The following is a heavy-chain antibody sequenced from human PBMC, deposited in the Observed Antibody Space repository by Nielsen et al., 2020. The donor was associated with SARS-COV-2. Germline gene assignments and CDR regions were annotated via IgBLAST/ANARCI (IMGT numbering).Heavy chain of an antibody. V-gene: IGHV1-24*01. CDR1: GYTLTELS. CDR2: FDPEDGET. CDR3: ATVPNRWVVVVT. D-gene: IGHD3-22*01. J-gene: IGHJ5*02. Sequence: ASVKVSCKVSGYTLTELSMHWVRQAPGKGLEWMGGFDPEDGETIYAQKFQGRVTMTEDTSTDTAYMELSSLRSEDTAVYYCATVPNRWVVVVTWGQGTLVTVSS.